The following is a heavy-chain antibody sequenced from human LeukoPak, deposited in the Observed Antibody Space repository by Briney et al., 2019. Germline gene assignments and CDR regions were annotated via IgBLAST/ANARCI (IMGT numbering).Heavy chain of an antibody. CDR3: ARDYMDV. CDR1: GGSISSYY. Sequence: SETLSLTCTVSGGSISSYYWSWLRQPPGKGLEWIGYIYYSGSTNYNPSLKSRVTISVDTSKNQFSLKLSSVTAADTAVYYCARDYMDVWGKGTTVTISS. CDR2: IYYSGST. J-gene: IGHJ6*03. V-gene: IGHV4-59*01.